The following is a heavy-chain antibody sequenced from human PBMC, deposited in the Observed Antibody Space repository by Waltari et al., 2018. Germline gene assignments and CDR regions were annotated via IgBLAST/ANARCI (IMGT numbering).Heavy chain of an antibody. Sequence: EVQLVESGGGLVQPGGSPRLSCAASGFTFSRYGMSRVRQAPGNGLEWVANIKQDGREKYYVDSGRGRFTIARDNAKNSLYLQMNSLRAEDTAVYYCAREVVTTYYFDYWGQGTLVTVSS. CDR1: GFTFSRYG. V-gene: IGHV3-7*01. CDR3: AREVVTTYYFDY. D-gene: IGHD2-2*01. CDR2: IKQDGREK. J-gene: IGHJ4*02.